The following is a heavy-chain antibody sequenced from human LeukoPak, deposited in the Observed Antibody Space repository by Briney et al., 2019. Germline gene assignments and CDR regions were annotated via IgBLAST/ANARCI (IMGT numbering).Heavy chain of an antibody. CDR3: AREDHTANYWFDP. J-gene: IGHJ5*02. D-gene: IGHD5-18*01. CDR2: IIPMLGRS. CDR1: GGSFSSYG. Sequence: GSSVKVSCKASGGSFSSYGISWVRQAPGQGLEWMGGIIPMLGRSNYAQKFQGRVTISTDESTSTAYMEMSSLRSEDTAVYYCAREDHTANYWFDPWGQGTLVTVSS. V-gene: IGHV1-69*05.